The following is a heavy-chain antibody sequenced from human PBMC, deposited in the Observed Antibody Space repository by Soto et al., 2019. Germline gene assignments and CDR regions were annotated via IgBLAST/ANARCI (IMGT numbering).Heavy chain of an antibody. Sequence: ASVKVSCKASGCSISAYYIHWVRQAPGQGLEWMGWIDPKNGGTVSAQKFQGRLTMTRDTSISTVYMDLSGLTSDDTALYYCGRDDYGIFPYWGQGSLVTVSS. CDR3: GRDDYGIFPY. V-gene: IGHV1-2*02. J-gene: IGHJ4*02. D-gene: IGHD3-10*01. CDR1: GCSISAYY. CDR2: IDPKNGGT.